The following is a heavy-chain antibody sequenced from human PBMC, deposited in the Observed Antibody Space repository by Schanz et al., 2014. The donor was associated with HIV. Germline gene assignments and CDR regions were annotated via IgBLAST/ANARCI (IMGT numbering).Heavy chain of an antibody. V-gene: IGHV1-18*01. CDR1: GYTFTSYG. CDR3: ARGAAEMATMTPWGY. D-gene: IGHD5-12*01. Sequence: QVQLVQSGAEVKKPGASVKVSCKASGYTFTSYGINWVRQAPGQGLEWMGWISAYNGNTNYAQKLQGRVTMTTDTSTSAAYMDLRSLRSDDTAVYYCARGAAEMATMTPWGYWGQGTLVTVSS. CDR2: ISAYNGNT. J-gene: IGHJ4*02.